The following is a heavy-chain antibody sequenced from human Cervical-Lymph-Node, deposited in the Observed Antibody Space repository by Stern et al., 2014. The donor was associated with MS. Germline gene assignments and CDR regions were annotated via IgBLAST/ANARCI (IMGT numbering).Heavy chain of an antibody. Sequence: QVQLMQSGAEVKKPGASVKVSCKASGYTFTSYAMHWVRQAPGQRLEWMGWINAGNGNTKYSQKFQGRVTITRDTSASTAYMELSSLRSEDTAVYYCARVGEAGYYYYYYYGMDVWGQGTTVTVSS. CDR2: INAGNGNT. D-gene: IGHD3-16*01. V-gene: IGHV1-3*01. CDR1: GYTFTSYA. J-gene: IGHJ6*02. CDR3: ARVGEAGYYYYYYYGMDV.